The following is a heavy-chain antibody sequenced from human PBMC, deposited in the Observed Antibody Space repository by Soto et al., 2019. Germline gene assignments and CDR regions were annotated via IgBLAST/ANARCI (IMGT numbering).Heavy chain of an antibody. CDR1: GFTFSTYG. CDR2: IWFDGSEK. Sequence: GGSLRLSCTASGFTFSTYGMHWVRQAPGKGLEWVAMIWFDGSEKYYADSVKGRFTISRDNSKNTLYLQMNSLRAEDTAVYYCARDWTIAASDYWGQGTLVTVSS. D-gene: IGHD2-21*01. J-gene: IGHJ4*02. V-gene: IGHV3-33*01. CDR3: ARDWTIAASDY.